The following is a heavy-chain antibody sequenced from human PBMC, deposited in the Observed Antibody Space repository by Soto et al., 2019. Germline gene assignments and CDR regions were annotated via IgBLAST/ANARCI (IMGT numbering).Heavy chain of an antibody. V-gene: IGHV4-34*01. CDR1: GGSFSGYY. CDR3: ARTWARDVVPAYYFDY. CDR2: INHSGST. J-gene: IGHJ4*02. D-gene: IGHD2-15*01. Sequence: QVQLQQWGAGLLKPSETLSLTCAVYGGSFSGYYWSWIRQPPGKGLEWIGEINHSGSTNYNPSLRSRVTLIVDTSKNQFSLKLSSVTAADTAVYYCARTWARDVVPAYYFDYWGQGTLVTVSS.